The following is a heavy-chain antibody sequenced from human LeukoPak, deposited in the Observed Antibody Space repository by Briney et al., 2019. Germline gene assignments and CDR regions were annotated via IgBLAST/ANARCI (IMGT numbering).Heavy chain of an antibody. CDR1: GFTFSSYA. Sequence: GGSLRLSCAASGFTFSSYAMSWVRQAPGKGLEWVSAISGRTYYADSVKGRFTISRDNSKNTLYLQMNSLRAEDTAVYYCAKHAVDGDYVFDYWGQGTLVTVSS. D-gene: IGHD4-17*01. CDR3: AKHAVDGDYVFDY. V-gene: IGHV3-23*01. CDR2: ISGRT. J-gene: IGHJ4*02.